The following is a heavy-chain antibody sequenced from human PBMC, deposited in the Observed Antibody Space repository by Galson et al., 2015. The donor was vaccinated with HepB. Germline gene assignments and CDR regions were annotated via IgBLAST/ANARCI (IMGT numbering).Heavy chain of an antibody. D-gene: IGHD3-22*01. CDR1: GGTFSSYA. CDR3: ARDEGKGYYYDSSGYYNFDY. Sequence: SVKVSCKASGGTFSSYAISWVRQAPGQGLEWMGGIIPIFGTANYAQKFQGRVTITADESTSTAYMELSSLRSEDTAVYYCARDEGKGYYYDSSGYYNFDYWGQGTLVTVSS. V-gene: IGHV1-69*13. J-gene: IGHJ4*02. CDR2: IIPIFGTA.